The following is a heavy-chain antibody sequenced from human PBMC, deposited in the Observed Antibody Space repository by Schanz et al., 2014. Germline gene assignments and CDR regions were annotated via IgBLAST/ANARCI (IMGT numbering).Heavy chain of an antibody. Sequence: QVQLQESGPGLMKPSQTLSLTCTVSGGSISSGSYYWSWIRQPAGKGLEWIGRIYSTGSTNYNPSRKMRVTISKATSKTQFSLKLPSVTAADTAVYYCARDMVENWFDSWGQGTLVTVSS. CDR1: GGSISSGSYY. V-gene: IGHV4-61*02. D-gene: IGHD3-10*01. CDR2: IYSTGST. J-gene: IGHJ5*01. CDR3: ARDMVENWFDS.